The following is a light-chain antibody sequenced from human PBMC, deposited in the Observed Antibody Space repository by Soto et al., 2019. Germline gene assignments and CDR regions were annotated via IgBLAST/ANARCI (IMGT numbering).Light chain of an antibody. CDR1: SSNIGNNY. J-gene: IGLJ3*02. CDR2: ENN. V-gene: IGLV1-51*02. CDR3: GTWDNSLRAGV. Sequence: QSVLTQPPSVSAAPGQKVTISCSGSSSNIGNNYVSWYQQLPGTAPKLLIYENNKRPSGIPDRFSGSKSGTSATLGIAGLQTGDEADYYCGTWDNSLRAGVFGGGTKVTVL.